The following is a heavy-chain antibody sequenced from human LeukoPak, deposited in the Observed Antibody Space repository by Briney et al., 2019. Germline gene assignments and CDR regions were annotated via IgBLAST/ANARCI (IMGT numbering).Heavy chain of an antibody. CDR1: GYTFTTYG. CDR3: ARDRLGEWEPNDY. D-gene: IGHD3-16*01. V-gene: IGHV1-18*01. J-gene: IGHJ4*02. Sequence: ASVKVSCKASGYTFTTYGISWARQAPGQGLEWMGWINTYNGNTKDAQKLQGRVTMTRDTSTSTAYMELRSLRSDDTAVYYCARDRLGEWEPNDYWGQGTLVTVSS. CDR2: INTYNGNT.